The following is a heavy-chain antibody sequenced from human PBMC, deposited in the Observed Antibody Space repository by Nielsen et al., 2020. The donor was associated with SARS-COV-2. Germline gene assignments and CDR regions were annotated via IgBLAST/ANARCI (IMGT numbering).Heavy chain of an antibody. Sequence: SETVSLTCAIAGDSFSINSAAWIWIRQSPSRGLEWLGRTYYRSKWYNDYAVSVKSRITINPDTSKNQFSLQLNSVTPEDTAVYYCARGIPYCGGDCYWEGGAYDAFDIWGQGTMVTVSS. D-gene: IGHD2-21*01. CDR1: GDSFSINSAA. J-gene: IGHJ3*02. CDR2: TYYRSKWYN. CDR3: ARGIPYCGGDCYWEGGAYDAFDI. V-gene: IGHV6-1*01.